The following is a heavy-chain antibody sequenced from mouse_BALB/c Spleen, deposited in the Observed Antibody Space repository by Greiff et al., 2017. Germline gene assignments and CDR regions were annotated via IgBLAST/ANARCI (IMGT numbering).Heavy chain of an antibody. CDR2: ISSGGGST. V-gene: IGHV5-12-1*01. CDR3: ASLTGTCAY. CDR1: GFAFSSYD. J-gene: IGHJ3*01. D-gene: IGHD4-1*01. Sequence: EVKVEESGGGLVKPGGSLKLSCAASGFAFSSYDMSWVRQTPEKRLEWVAYISSGGGSTYYPDTVKGRFTISRDNAKNTLYLQMSSLKSEDTAMYYCASLTGTCAYWGQGTLVTVSA.